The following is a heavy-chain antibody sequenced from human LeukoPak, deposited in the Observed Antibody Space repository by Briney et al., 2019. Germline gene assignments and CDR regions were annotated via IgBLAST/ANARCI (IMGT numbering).Heavy chain of an antibody. J-gene: IGHJ6*03. CDR1: GFTFSSYG. Sequence: HPGGSLRLSCAASGFTFSSYGMHWVRQAPGKGLEWVAFIRSDGSNKYYADSVKGRFTISRDNAKNSLYLQMNSLRAEDTAVYYCARDGSIPWGYYMDVWGKGTTVTISS. V-gene: IGHV3-30*02. CDR2: IRSDGSNK. D-gene: IGHD2-2*02. CDR3: ARDGSIPWGYYMDV.